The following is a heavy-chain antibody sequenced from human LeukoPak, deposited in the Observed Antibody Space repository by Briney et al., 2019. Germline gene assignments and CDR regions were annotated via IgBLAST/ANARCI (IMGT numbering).Heavy chain of an antibody. CDR2: IYASGST. CDR1: GGFISNYY. J-gene: IGHJ2*01. D-gene: IGHD4-17*01. V-gene: IGHV4-4*07. Sequence: SETLSLTCTVSGGFISNYYWSWIRQPAGKGLEWIGRIYASGSTNYNPSLKSRVTMSVDTSKNQFSLKLSSVTAADTAVYYCARTMTTVTTNTYWYFDLWGRGTLVTVSS. CDR3: ARTMTTVTTNTYWYFDL.